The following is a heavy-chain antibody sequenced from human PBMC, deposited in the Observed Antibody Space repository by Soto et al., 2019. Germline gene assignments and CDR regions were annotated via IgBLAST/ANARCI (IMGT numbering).Heavy chain of an antibody. D-gene: IGHD5-18*01. CDR3: ARDKKRIQLWKSDYYSYGMDV. J-gene: IGHJ6*02. V-gene: IGHV3-7*05. Sequence: PGGSLRLSCAASGFTFSSYWMSWVRQAPWKGLEWVANIKQDGSEKYYVDSVKGRFTISRDNAKNSLYLQMNSLRAEDTAVYYCARDKKRIQLWKSDYYSYGMDVWGQGPTVTVS. CDR1: GFTFSSYW. CDR2: IKQDGSEK.